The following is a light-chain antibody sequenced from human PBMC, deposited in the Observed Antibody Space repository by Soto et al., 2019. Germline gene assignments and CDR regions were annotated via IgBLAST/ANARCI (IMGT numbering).Light chain of an antibody. CDR2: EVS. CDR1: NSDVGGYNY. V-gene: IGLV2-14*01. J-gene: IGLJ3*02. CDR3: SSYTTSTTWV. Sequence: SALTQPASVSGSPGQSIAISCTGTNSDVGGYNYVSWYQHHPGKAPKLMIYEVSNRPSGVSNRFSGSKSGNTASLTISGLKAEDEADYYCSSYTTSTTWVFGGGTKVTVL.